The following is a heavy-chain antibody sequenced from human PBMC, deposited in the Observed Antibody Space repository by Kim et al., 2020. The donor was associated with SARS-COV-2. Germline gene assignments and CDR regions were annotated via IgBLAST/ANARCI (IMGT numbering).Heavy chain of an antibody. CDR3: ARGSGGGYFDY. Sequence: TYYNPSLKSRVTISVDTSKNQFSLKLSSVTAADTAVYYCARGSGGGYFDYWGQGTLVTVSS. D-gene: IGHD3-10*01. J-gene: IGHJ4*02. V-gene: IGHV4-39*01. CDR2: T.